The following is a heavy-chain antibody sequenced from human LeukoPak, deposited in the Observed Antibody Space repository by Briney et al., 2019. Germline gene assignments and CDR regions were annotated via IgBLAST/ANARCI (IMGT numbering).Heavy chain of an antibody. V-gene: IGHV3-21*06. J-gene: IGHJ3*02. CDR3: ARGQSSSGSDAFDI. Sequence: GGSLTLSWAVAGFTFTSYCTDWVRQAPGKGLEWVSSISSSSTYIYYADSVKGRFTISRENGKNSLYRQMNSLRAEDTARYYCARGQSSSGSDAFDICGQGTMVTVYS. D-gene: IGHD3-22*01. CDR1: GFTFTSYC. CDR2: ISSSSTYI.